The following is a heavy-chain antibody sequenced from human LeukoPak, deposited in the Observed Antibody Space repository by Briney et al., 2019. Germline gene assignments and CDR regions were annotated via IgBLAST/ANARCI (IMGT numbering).Heavy chain of an antibody. CDR3: ARDLDFGVVTGYFDY. D-gene: IGHD3-3*01. CDR2: IYHSGGT. Sequence: SETLSLTCTVSGYSISSGYYWGWIRQPPGKGLEWIGSIYHSGGTYYNPSLKSRVTISVDTSKNQFSLKLSSVTAADTAVYYCARDLDFGVVTGYFDYWGQGTLVTVSS. V-gene: IGHV4-38-2*02. CDR1: GYSISSGYY. J-gene: IGHJ4*02.